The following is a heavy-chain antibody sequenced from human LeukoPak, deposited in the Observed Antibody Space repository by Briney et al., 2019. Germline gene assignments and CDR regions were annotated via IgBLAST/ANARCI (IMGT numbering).Heavy chain of an antibody. CDR3: AKDRQGAGDGSFDY. V-gene: IGHV3-30*18. Sequence: GGSLRLSCAASGFTSSSYGMHWVRQAPGKGLEWVAVISYDGSSKYYADPVKGRFTISRDNSKNTLYLQMNSLRTEDTAVYYCAKDRQGAGDGSFDYWGQGTLVTVSS. CDR2: ISYDGSSK. CDR1: GFTSSSYG. D-gene: IGHD1-26*01. J-gene: IGHJ4*02.